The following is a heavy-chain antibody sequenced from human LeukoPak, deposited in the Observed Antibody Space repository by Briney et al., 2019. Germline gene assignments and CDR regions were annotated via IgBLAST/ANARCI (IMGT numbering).Heavy chain of an antibody. J-gene: IGHJ4*02. V-gene: IGHV4-39*07. Sequence: PSETLSLTCTVSGGSISSSSYYWGWIRQPPGKGLEGIGSIYYSGSTYYNPSLKSRVTISVDTSKNQFSLKLSSVTAADTAVYYCARAGGYFDWLLDYWGQGTLVTVSS. CDR2: IYYSGST. CDR3: ARAGGYFDWLLDY. D-gene: IGHD3-9*01. CDR1: GGSISSSSYY.